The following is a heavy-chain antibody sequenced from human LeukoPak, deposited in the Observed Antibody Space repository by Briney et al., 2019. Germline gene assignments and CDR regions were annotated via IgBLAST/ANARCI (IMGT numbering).Heavy chain of an antibody. CDR1: GFTFSSYW. V-gene: IGHV3-7*01. Sequence: GGSLRLSCAASGFTFSSYWMSWVRQAPGKGLEWVANIKQDGSEKYYVDSVKGRFTISRDNAKNSLYLQMNSLRAEDTAVYYCARVAVIYYYYMEVWGKGTTVTVSS. D-gene: IGHD2/OR15-2a*01. CDR2: IKQDGSEK. CDR3: ARVAVIYYYYMEV. J-gene: IGHJ6*03.